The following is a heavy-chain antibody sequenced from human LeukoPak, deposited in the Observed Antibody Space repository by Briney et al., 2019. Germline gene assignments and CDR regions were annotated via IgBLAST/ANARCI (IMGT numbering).Heavy chain of an antibody. CDR3: ARGYSYAPSWNAFDI. CDR2: IYSGGST. D-gene: IGHD5-18*01. V-gene: IGHV3-53*01. J-gene: IGHJ3*02. Sequence: PGGSLRLSCAASGFTVSSNYMSWVRQAPGKGLEWVSVIYSGGSTYYADSVKGRFTISRDNSKNTLYLQMNSLRAEDTAVYYCARGYSYAPSWNAFDIWGQGTMVTVSS. CDR1: GFTVSSNY.